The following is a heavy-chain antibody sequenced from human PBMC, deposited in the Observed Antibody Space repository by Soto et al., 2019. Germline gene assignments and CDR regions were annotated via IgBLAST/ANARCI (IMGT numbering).Heavy chain of an antibody. CDR1: GGIFTNNA. V-gene: IGHV1-69*01. Sequence: QVQLVQSGAEVKKPGSSVKVSCKVSGGIFTNNAISWVRQAPGQGLEWLGGVIPLFDTAYYAQIFRGRLRISADGATTTAYMELSGLTSADTAVYFCATGGHNDGYNFYPGMDVWGQGTTVTVS. J-gene: IGHJ6*02. D-gene: IGHD3-16*01. CDR2: VIPLFDTA. CDR3: ATGGHNDGYNFYPGMDV.